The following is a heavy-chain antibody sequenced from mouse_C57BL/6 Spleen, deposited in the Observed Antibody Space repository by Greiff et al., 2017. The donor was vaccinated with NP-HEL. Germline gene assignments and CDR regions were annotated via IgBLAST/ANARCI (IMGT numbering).Heavy chain of an antibody. CDR1: GYAFSSSW. Sequence: VQLPPSGPALVKPGASVTISCKASGYAFSSSWMHWVKQRPGKGLEWIGRLYPGDGDTNYNGKFKGKATLTADKSSSTAYMQLSSLTSEDSAVDFCARDYDGYLAWFAYWGQGTLVTVSA. V-gene: IGHV1-82*01. J-gene: IGHJ3*01. D-gene: IGHD2-3*01. CDR3: ARDYDGYLAWFAY. CDR2: LYPGDGDT.